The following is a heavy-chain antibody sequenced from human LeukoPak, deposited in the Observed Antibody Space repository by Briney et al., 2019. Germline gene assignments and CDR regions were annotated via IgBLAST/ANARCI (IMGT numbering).Heavy chain of an antibody. CDR1: GGSISSSNW. Sequence: SGTLSLTCAVSGGSISSSNWWSWVRQPPGKGLEWIGEIYHSGSTNYNPSLKSRVTISVDKSKNQFSLKLSSVTAADTAVYYCASGDSGSYYGAAFDIWGQGTMVTVSS. J-gene: IGHJ3*02. D-gene: IGHD1-26*01. V-gene: IGHV4-4*02. CDR2: IYHSGST. CDR3: ASGDSGSYYGAAFDI.